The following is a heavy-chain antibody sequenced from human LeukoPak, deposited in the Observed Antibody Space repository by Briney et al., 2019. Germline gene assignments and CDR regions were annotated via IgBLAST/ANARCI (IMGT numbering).Heavy chain of an antibody. CDR1: GGSIPSYY. V-gene: IGHV4-59*01. Sequence: PSETLSLTCAISGGSIPSYYWSWIRQTPGKGLECIGYLFYSGSTNYNPSLKGRITMSIDTSKNEFSLKLRSVTAADTAVYYCARGAYSNYLSVDCWGQGILVTVSS. J-gene: IGHJ4*02. D-gene: IGHD4-11*01. CDR2: LFYSGST. CDR3: ARGAYSNYLSVDC.